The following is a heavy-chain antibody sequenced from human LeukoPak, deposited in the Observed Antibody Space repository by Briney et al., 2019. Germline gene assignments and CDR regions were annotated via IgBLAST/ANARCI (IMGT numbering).Heavy chain of an antibody. J-gene: IGHJ3*02. CDR2: ISPNSGGT. V-gene: IGHV1-2*06. D-gene: IGHD3/OR15-3a*01. CDR3: ARDLDVVDAFDI. Sequence: ASVKVSCKASGGTFSNYAIIWVRQAPGLGLEWMGRISPNSGGTNYAQKFQGRVTMTRDTSISTAYMELSRLRSDDTAIYYCARDLDVVDAFDIWGQGTVVTVSS. CDR1: GGTFSNYA.